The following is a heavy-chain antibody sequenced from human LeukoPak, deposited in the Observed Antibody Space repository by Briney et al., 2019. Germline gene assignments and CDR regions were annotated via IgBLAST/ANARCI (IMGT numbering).Heavy chain of an antibody. Sequence: GASVKVSCKASGYTFTGYYMHWVRQAPGQGLEWMGWINPNSGGTNFAQKFQGRVTMTRDTSISTAYMELSRLRSDDTAVYYCARDQGNNWRNDAFDIWGQGTMVTVSS. CDR2: INPNSGGT. D-gene: IGHD1-20*01. V-gene: IGHV1-2*02. CDR1: GYTFTGYY. CDR3: ARDQGNNWRNDAFDI. J-gene: IGHJ3*02.